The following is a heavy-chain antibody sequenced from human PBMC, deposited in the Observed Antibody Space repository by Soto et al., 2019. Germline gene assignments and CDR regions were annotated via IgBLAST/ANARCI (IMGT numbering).Heavy chain of an antibody. CDR1: GDSVSSNSAA. Sequence: SQTLSLPCAISGDSVSSNSAAWNWIRQSPSRGLEWLGRTYYRSKWYNDYAVSVKSRITINPDTSKNQFSLQLNSVTPEDTAVYYCARGNLLWFGEFTSNWFDPWGQGTLVTVSS. V-gene: IGHV6-1*01. CDR3: ARGNLLWFGEFTSNWFDP. J-gene: IGHJ5*02. CDR2: TYYRSKWYN. D-gene: IGHD3-10*01.